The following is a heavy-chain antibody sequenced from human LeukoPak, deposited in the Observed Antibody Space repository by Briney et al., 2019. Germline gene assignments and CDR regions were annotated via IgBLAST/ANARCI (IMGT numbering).Heavy chain of an antibody. CDR3: ARWFWSSTGSYYDY. V-gene: IGHV3-53*01. Sequence: GGSLRLSCGASGFTVSSNDMSWVRQAPGKGLEWVSFIYTDGNTKYADSVQGRFTISRDNSRNTLYLQVNSLRADDTAVYYCARWFWSSTGSYYDYWGQGTLVTVSS. J-gene: IGHJ4*02. CDR2: IYTDGNT. D-gene: IGHD2-2*01. CDR1: GFTVSSND.